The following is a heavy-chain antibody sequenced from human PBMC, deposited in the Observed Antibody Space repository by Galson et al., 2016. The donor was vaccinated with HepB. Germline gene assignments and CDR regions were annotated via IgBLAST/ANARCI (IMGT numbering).Heavy chain of an antibody. J-gene: IGHJ4*02. CDR3: ARVHGPSTALGY. Sequence: SVKVSCKASGYILTSYNIHWVRQAPGQGLEWMGIINPSGGRTSHAQKFQGRVTMTRDTSTSTVYMELSSLRSEDTAVYYWARVHGPSTALGYWGQGTLVTVSS. CDR1: GYILTSYN. V-gene: IGHV1-46*01. CDR2: INPSGGRT. D-gene: IGHD4-17*01.